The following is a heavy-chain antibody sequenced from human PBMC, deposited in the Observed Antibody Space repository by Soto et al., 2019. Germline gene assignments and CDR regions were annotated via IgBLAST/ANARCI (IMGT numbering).Heavy chain of an antibody. V-gene: IGHV4-39*01. CDR3: VGLVYV. D-gene: IGHD2-8*01. Sequence: LQLQESGPGLVKPSETLSLTCTVSGDSITSSDYYWGWIRQPPGKGLAWIGSVSYSGTSYYNPSHKSRITISVDTSKNLFSLKVSSVTAADTAVYYCVGLVYVWGQGTLVTVSS. CDR2: VSYSGTS. CDR1: GDSITSSDYY. J-gene: IGHJ4*02.